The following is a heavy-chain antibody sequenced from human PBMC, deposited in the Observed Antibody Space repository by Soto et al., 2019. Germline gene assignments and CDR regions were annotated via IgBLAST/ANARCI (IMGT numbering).Heavy chain of an antibody. Sequence: QVQLVESGGGVVQPGRSLRLSCAASGLTLSSYGMHWVRQAPGEGLEWVAVISYDGSNKYYADSVKGRFTISRDNSKNTLYLQMNSLRAEDTAVYYCAKSRARWYFDLWGRGTLVTVSS. V-gene: IGHV3-30*18. CDR2: ISYDGSNK. CDR3: AKSRARWYFDL. J-gene: IGHJ2*01. CDR1: GLTLSSYG.